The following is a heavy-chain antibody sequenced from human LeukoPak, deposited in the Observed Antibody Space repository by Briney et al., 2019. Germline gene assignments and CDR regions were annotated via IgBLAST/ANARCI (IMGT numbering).Heavy chain of an antibody. D-gene: IGHD3/OR15-3a*01. CDR1: GYTFTNYD. J-gene: IGHJ5*02. CDR3: ARGQDWLRWFDP. CDR2: MNPNSGNT. V-gene: IGHV1-8*01. Sequence: ASVKVSCKASGYTFTNYDINWVRQATGQGLEWLGWMNPNSGNTGYAQKFQGRVTITRNTSISTAYMELSSLTSEDTAVYYCARGQDWLRWFDPWGQGTLVTVSS.